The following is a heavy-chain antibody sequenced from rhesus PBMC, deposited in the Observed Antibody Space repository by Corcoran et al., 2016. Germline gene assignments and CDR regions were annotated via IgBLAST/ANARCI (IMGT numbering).Heavy chain of an antibody. J-gene: IGHJ4*01. CDR2: TYGSGGST. CDR1: GGSLSDSYY. Sequence: QVQLQESGPGLVKPSETLSLTCAVPGGSLSDSYYWRWIRQPPGKGLGWVGYTYGSGGSTYYNPSLKSRVTISTDTSKNQFSLKLSSVTAADTAVYYCARCPGSACGDYWGQGVLLTVSS. V-gene: IGHV4-106*01. CDR3: ARCPGSACGDY. D-gene: IGHD2-21*01.